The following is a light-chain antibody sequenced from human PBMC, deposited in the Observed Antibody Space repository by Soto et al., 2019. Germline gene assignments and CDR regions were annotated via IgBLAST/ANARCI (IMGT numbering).Light chain of an antibody. V-gene: IGKV3-11*01. CDR3: QQRSNWHPIT. CDR1: QSISSY. Sequence: EIVMTQSPATLSVSPGERATLSCRASQSISSYLAWYQQKPGQAPRLLIYDASNRATGIPARLSGSGSGTDFTLTISSLEPEDFAVYYCQQRSNWHPITFGQGTRLEI. CDR2: DAS. J-gene: IGKJ5*01.